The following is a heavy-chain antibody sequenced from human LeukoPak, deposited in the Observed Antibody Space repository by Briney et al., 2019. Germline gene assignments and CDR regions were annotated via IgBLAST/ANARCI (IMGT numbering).Heavy chain of an antibody. CDR2: IYYSGST. Sequence: SETLSLTCTVSGGSISSYYWSWIRQPPGKGLEWIGYIYYSGSTNYNPSLKSRVTISVDTSKKQFSLKLSSVTAADTAVYYCARLVYGSGSSYFDYWGQGTLVTVSS. CDR1: GGSISSYY. J-gene: IGHJ4*02. CDR3: ARLVYGSGSSYFDY. D-gene: IGHD3-10*01. V-gene: IGHV4-59*08.